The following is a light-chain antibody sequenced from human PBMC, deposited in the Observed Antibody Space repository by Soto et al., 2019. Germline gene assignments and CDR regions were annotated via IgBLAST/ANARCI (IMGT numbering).Light chain of an antibody. CDR3: QRYNRTPRT. J-gene: IGKJ1*01. Sequence: DFQMTQSPSSLSASVGDRVTITCRASQDISDHLAWYQHKPGKVPKLLIYEASTLQSGVPSRFSGGGCGTDFTLTISSLQAEDVAIYYCQRYNRTPRTFGQGTKVELK. CDR1: QDISDH. CDR2: EAS. V-gene: IGKV1-27*01.